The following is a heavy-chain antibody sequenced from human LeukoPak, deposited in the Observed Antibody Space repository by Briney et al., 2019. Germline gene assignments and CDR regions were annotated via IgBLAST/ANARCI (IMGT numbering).Heavy chain of an antibody. V-gene: IGHV4-59*12. D-gene: IGHD2-8*01. Sequence: SETLSLTCTVSGGSISSYYWSWLRQPPGKGLEWIGYIYYSGSTNYNPSLKSRVTISVDTSKNQFSLKLSSVTAADTAVYYCARGANDFDAFDIWGQGTMVTVSS. CDR1: GGSISSYY. J-gene: IGHJ3*02. CDR3: ARGANDFDAFDI. CDR2: IYYSGST.